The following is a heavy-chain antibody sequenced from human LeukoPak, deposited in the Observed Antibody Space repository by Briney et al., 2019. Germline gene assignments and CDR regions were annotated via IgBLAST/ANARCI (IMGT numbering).Heavy chain of an antibody. D-gene: IGHD6-13*01. CDR1: GYTFTSYG. V-gene: IGHV1-18*01. CDR3: ARDLGVAAAGTSPQFDY. J-gene: IGHJ4*02. Sequence: ASVKVSCKASGYTFTSYGISWVRQAPGQGLEWMGWISAYNGNTNYAQKLQGRVTITTDTSTSTAYMELRSLRSDDTAVYYCARDLGVAAAGTSPQFDYWGQGTLVTVSS. CDR2: ISAYNGNT.